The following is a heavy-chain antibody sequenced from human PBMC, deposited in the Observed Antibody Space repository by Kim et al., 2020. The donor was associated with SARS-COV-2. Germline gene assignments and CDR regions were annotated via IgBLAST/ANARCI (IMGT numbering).Heavy chain of an antibody. D-gene: IGHD3-10*01. J-gene: IGHJ4*02. V-gene: IGHV3-13*01. CDR3: ARGAMVRGVITYFDY. Sequence: GSVKGRLTISRENAKNSLYLQMNSLTAGDTAVYYCARGAMVRGVITYFDYWGQGTLVTVSS.